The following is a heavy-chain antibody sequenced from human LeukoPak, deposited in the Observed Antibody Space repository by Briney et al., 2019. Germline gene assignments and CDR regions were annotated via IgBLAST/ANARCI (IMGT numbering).Heavy chain of an antibody. J-gene: IGHJ4*02. V-gene: IGHV1-18*01. CDR2: ISAYNGNT. CDR1: GYTFTSYG. D-gene: IGHD3-22*01. CDR3: AIATYYYDSSGYLDY. Sequence: ASGKVSGKAAGYTFTSYGISGGRQAPGQGREGRGWISAYNGNTNYAQKLQGRVTMTTDTSTSTAYMELRSLRSDATAVYYCAIATYYYDSSGYLDYWGQGTLVTVSS.